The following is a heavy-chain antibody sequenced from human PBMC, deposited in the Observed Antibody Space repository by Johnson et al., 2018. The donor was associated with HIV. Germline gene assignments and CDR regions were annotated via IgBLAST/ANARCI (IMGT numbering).Heavy chain of an antibody. J-gene: IGHJ3*02. CDR3: ARGPPLQWELRGNAFDI. CDR1: GFTFSSYD. D-gene: IGHD1-26*01. CDR2: IGTAGDT. Sequence: GGGLGQPGGSLRLSCAASGFTFSSYDMHWVRQATGKGLEWVSAIGTAGDTYYPGSVKGRFTISRENAKNSLYLQMNSLRAGDTAVYYCARGPPLQWELRGNAFDIWGQGTMVTVSS. V-gene: IGHV3-13*01.